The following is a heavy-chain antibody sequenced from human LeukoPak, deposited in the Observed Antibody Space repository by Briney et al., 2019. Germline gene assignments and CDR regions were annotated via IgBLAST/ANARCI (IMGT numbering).Heavy chain of an antibody. Sequence: ASVKVSCKASGYAFTTYYMHWVRQAPGQGLEWMGWINPNSGGTNYAQKFQGRVTMTRDTSITTAYMELTSLRSDDTAVYYCARDLFYSVSGTYYNVGRVFNYWGQGTLVTVFS. CDR2: INPNSGGT. CDR3: ARDLFYSVSGTYYNVGRVFNY. D-gene: IGHD3-10*01. V-gene: IGHV1-2*02. CDR1: GYAFTTYY. J-gene: IGHJ4*02.